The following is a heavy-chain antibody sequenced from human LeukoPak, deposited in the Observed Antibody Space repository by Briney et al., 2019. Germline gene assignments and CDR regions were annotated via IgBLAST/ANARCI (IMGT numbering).Heavy chain of an antibody. V-gene: IGHV3-30*04. CDR2: ISYDGSNK. J-gene: IGHJ4*02. CDR3: ARDTNTRSPSNYFDY. D-gene: IGHD2-2*01. CDR1: GFTFSSYA. Sequence: GRSLRLSCAASGFTFSSYAMHWVRQAPGKGLEWVAVISYDGSNKYYADSVKGRFTISRDNSKNTLYLQMNSLRAEDTAVYYCARDTNTRSPSNYFDYWGQGTLVTVSS.